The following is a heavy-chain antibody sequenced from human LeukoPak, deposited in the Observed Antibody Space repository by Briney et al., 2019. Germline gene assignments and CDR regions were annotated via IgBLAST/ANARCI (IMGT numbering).Heavy chain of an antibody. V-gene: IGHV4-34*01. CDR2: INHSGST. CDR3: ATYSSGWPHDY. Sequence: SETLSLTCAVYGGSFSGYYWSWIRQPPGKGLEWIGEINHSGSTNYNPSLKSRVTISVDTSKNQFSLKLSSVTAADTAVYYCATYSSGWPHDYWGQGTLVTVSP. J-gene: IGHJ4*02. D-gene: IGHD6-19*01. CDR1: GGSFSGYY.